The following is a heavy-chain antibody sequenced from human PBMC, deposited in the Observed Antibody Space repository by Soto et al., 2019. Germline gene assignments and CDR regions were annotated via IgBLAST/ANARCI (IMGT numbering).Heavy chain of an antibody. CDR2: IGSADDP. CDR1: GFSFSTYD. Sequence: WGSLRLSFASSGFSFSTYDMHWVRQVSGKGLEWVSAIGSADDPYYLGSVKGRFTISRENAKNSLYLQMNSLRAGDTAVYYCARAYSGRLPRRADYYYAMDVWGLGTTVTVSS. D-gene: IGHD2-15*01. J-gene: IGHJ6*02. CDR3: ARAYSGRLPRRADYYYAMDV. V-gene: IGHV3-13*05.